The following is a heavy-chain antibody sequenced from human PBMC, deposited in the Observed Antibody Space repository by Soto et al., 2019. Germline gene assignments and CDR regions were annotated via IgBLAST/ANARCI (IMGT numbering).Heavy chain of an antibody. CDR3: ARDGPLSSPTSGWFDP. Sequence: EVQVVESGGGLVQPGGSLRLSCVASGFTFNSYWMSWVRQAPGKGLEWGANIKQDGNERHYMDSVKGRFTISRDNAKNSLDLLMNSLKIEDTAVYYCARDGPLSSPTSGWFDPWGQGTLVIVSS. D-gene: IGHD2-2*01. J-gene: IGHJ5*02. CDR2: IKQDGNER. V-gene: IGHV3-7*05. CDR1: GFTFNSYW.